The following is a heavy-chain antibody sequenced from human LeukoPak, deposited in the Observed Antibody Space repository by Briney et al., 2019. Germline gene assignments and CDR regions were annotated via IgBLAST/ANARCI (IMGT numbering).Heavy chain of an antibody. Sequence: GGSLRLSCEAAGLTFSSYGMSWVRQAPGKGLQWVSAITGDGTTAYYADSVKGRFTISRDNSKNMLYLQMSSLRAEDTAVYYCAKMQGYFDYWGQGTLVPVSS. J-gene: IGHJ4*02. V-gene: IGHV3-23*01. CDR3: AKMQGYFDY. CDR2: ITGDGTTA. CDR1: GLTFSSYG.